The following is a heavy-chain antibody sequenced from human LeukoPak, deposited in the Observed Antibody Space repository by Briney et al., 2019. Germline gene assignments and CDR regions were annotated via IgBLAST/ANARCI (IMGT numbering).Heavy chain of an antibody. D-gene: IGHD3/OR15-3a*01. CDR2: VRDKANGYAT. J-gene: IGHJ4*02. V-gene: IGHV3-73*01. CDR1: GFTFDDSP. CDR3: TRQPPGTETVDH. Sequence: GGSLRLSCAASGFTFDDSPIHWVRQASGKGLEWVGRVRDKANGYATGYAASVKGRFTISRDDSKNTAYLQMNSLIIEDTAVYYCTRQPPGTETVDHWGQGALVTVSS.